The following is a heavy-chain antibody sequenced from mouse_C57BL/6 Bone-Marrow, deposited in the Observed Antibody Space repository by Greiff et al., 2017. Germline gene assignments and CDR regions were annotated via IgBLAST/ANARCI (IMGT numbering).Heavy chain of an antibody. V-gene: IGHV2-5*01. CDR1: GFSLTSSG. CDR2: IWRGGST. D-gene: IGHD2-4*01. J-gene: IGHJ3*01. Sequence: VQLVESGPGLVQPSQSLSITCTVSGFSLTSSGVHWVRQSPGKGLEWLGVIWRGGSTDYNAAFMSRLSITKDNSKSQVFFKMNSLQADDTAIYYCAKMGDYERGLAYWGQGTLVTVSA. CDR3: AKMGDYERGLAY.